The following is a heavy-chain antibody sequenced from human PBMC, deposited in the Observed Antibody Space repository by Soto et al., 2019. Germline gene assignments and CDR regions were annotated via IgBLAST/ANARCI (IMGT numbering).Heavy chain of an antibody. J-gene: IGHJ6*02. CDR3: AGGRPSGYLGQPKYYYYGMDV. CDR2: ISGSGGST. Sequence: GESLKISCAASGFTFSSYAMSWVRQAPGKGLEWVSAISGSGGSTYYADSVKGRFTISRDNSKNTLYLQMNSLRAEDTAVYYCAGGRPSGYLGQPKYYYYGMDVWGQGTTVTVSS. CDR1: GFTFSSYA. D-gene: IGHD3-3*01. V-gene: IGHV3-23*01.